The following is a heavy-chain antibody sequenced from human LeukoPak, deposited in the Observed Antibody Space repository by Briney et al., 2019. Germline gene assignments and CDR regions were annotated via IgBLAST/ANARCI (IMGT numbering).Heavy chain of an antibody. Sequence: GGSLRLSCAASGFTFSSYGMGWVRQAPGKGLEWVSAISGSGGSTYYADSVKGRFTISRDNSKNTLYLQMNSLRAEDTAVYYCAKFGLLRYFDWLLFLDYWGQGTLVTVSS. CDR3: AKFGLLRYFDWLLFLDY. V-gene: IGHV3-23*01. CDR1: GFTFSSYG. J-gene: IGHJ4*02. CDR2: ISGSGGST. D-gene: IGHD3-9*01.